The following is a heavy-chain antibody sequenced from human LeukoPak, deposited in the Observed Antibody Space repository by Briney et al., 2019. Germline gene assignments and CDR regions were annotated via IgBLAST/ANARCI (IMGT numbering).Heavy chain of an antibody. Sequence: PSETLSLTCAVSGESHSRFYWSWIRQSPGRGLEWIGEINHSGSPNYNPSLKSRVTISLDTSKNQFSLRVPSVTAADTAVYYCARHIPVSYDAFDLWGRGTTVTVSS. CDR3: ARHIPVSYDAFDL. V-gene: IGHV4-34*01. D-gene: IGHD6-19*01. CDR2: INHSGSP. CDR1: GESHSRFY. J-gene: IGHJ3*01.